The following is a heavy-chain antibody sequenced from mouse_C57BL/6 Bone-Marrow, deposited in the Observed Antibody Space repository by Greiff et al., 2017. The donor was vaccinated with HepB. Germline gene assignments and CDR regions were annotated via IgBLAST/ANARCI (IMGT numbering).Heavy chain of an antibody. CDR2: IDPENGDT. D-gene: IGHD2-3*01. J-gene: IGHJ3*01. CDR3: TGGWLLGAY. Sequence: VQLKESGAELVRPGASVKLSCTASGFNTKDDYMHWVKQRPEQGLEWIGWIDPENGDTEYASKFQGKATITADTSSNTAYLQLSSLTSEDTAVYYCTGGWLLGAYWGQGTLVTVSA. CDR1: GFNTKDDY. V-gene: IGHV14-4*01.